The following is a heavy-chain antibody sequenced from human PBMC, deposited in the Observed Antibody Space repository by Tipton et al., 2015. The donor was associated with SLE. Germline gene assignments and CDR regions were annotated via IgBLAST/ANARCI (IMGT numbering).Heavy chain of an antibody. Sequence: TLSLTCTVSGDSINSGGYYWSWIRQPPGKGLEWIGYTCYSGSTNYNPSLRSRVTISVDTSKNQFSLNLTSVTAADTAVYYCAKGDYGGNSVLVGYFQHWGQGTLVTVSS. D-gene: IGHD4-23*01. CDR3: AKGDYGGNSVLVGYFQH. J-gene: IGHJ1*01. CDR2: TCYSGST. CDR1: GDSINSGGYY. V-gene: IGHV4-61*08.